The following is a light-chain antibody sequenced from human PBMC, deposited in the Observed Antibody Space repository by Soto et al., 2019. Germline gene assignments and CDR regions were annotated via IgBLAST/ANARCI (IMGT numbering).Light chain of an antibody. CDR3: QQYNTYPWT. J-gene: IGKJ1*01. CDR1: QGISNW. Sequence: DIPMTQSPSTLSASVGDRVTIPCRASQGISNWLAWYQQKPGKAPNLLIFDASSLESGVPSRFSGSGSGTEFTLTISSLQSGDFATYYCQQYNTYPWTFGQGTKVDIK. CDR2: DAS. V-gene: IGKV1-5*01.